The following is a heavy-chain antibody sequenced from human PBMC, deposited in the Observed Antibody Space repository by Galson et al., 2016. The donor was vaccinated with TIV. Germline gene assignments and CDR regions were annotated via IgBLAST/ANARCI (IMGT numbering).Heavy chain of an antibody. CDR3: ARGKERVINYYSYMAV. CDR1: GGTFSSYG. Sequence: SVKVSCKASGGTFSSYGISWVRQAPGQGLEWMGGINPVFGIPNYAQKFQGRVTITADESTSTAYMELTSLRYEDTAVYYCARGKERVINYYSYMAVWGKGTTITVSS. CDR2: INPVFGIP. V-gene: IGHV1-69*13. D-gene: IGHD3-10*01. J-gene: IGHJ6*03.